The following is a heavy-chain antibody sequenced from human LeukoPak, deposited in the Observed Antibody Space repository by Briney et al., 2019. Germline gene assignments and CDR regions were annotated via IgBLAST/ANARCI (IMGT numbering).Heavy chain of an antibody. CDR2: INHSGST. Sequence: SETLSLTCAVYGGSFSGYYWSWIRQPPGKGLEWIGEINHSGSTNYNPSPKSRVTISVDTSKNQFSLKLSSVTAADTAVYYCARNNDFWSGYYYYYYGMDVWGQGTTVTVSS. D-gene: IGHD3-3*01. CDR1: GGSFSGYY. CDR3: ARNNDFWSGYYYYYYGMDV. V-gene: IGHV4-34*01. J-gene: IGHJ6*02.